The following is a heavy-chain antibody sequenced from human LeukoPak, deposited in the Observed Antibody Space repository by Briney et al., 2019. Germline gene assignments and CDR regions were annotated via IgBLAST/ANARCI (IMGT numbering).Heavy chain of an antibody. Sequence: SEALSLTCAVYGGSFSGYYWSWIRQPPGKGLEWIGEINHSGSTNYNPSLKSRVTISGDTSKNQFSLKLSSVTAADTAVYYCARGSGTALDYWGQGTLVTVSS. CDR1: GGSFSGYY. CDR3: ARGSGTALDY. CDR2: INHSGST. J-gene: IGHJ4*02. D-gene: IGHD3-10*01. V-gene: IGHV4-34*01.